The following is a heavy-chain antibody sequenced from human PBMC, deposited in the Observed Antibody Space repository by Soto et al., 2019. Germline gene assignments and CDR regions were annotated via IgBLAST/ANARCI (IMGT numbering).Heavy chain of an antibody. CDR2: ISYDGSNK. CDR1: GFTFSSYA. CDR3: ARDRPDRLGYCSSTSCRGLDY. D-gene: IGHD2-2*01. Sequence: VGSLRLSCAASGFTFSSYAMHWVRQAPGKGLEWVAVISYDGSNKYYADSVKGRFTISRDNSKNTLYLQMNSLRAEDTAVYYCARDRPDRLGYCSSTSCRGLDYWGQGTLVTVSS. J-gene: IGHJ4*02. V-gene: IGHV3-30-3*01.